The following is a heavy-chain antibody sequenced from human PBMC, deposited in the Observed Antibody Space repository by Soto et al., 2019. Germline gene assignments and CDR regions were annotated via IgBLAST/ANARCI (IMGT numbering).Heavy chain of an antibody. D-gene: IGHD3-3*01. V-gene: IGHV4-30-2*01. CDR3: ARGVITRFGLVDDSWSDY. CDR2: IYHSGST. CDR1: GDSVSGYY. J-gene: IGHJ4*02. Sequence: SGTPSPTRPVSGDSVSGYYWYWIRPPPGEGLEGIGYIYHSGSTYYNPDVKSRVTIAVDRSKNPLSLKLSSVTAADTAVYYCARGVITRFGLVDDSWSDYWGQGTMVTVSS.